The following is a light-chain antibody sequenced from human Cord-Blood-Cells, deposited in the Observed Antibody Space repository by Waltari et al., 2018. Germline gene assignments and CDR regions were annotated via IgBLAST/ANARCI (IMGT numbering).Light chain of an antibody. V-gene: IGKV1-39*01. Sequence: DIQMTQSPSSLSASVGDRVTITCRASQSISSYLNWYQQKPGKAPKLLIYAASSLQSGVPSRFSGSGSGTDFTLTISSLQPEAFVTYYCQQSYSTPRTFGQGTKVAIK. CDR1: QSISSY. J-gene: IGKJ1*01. CDR2: AAS. CDR3: QQSYSTPRT.